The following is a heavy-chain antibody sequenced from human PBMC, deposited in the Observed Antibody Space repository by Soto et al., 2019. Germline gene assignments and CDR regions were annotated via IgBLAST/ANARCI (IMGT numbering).Heavy chain of an antibody. J-gene: IGHJ3*02. Sequence: GESLKISCKGSGYSFTSYWIGWVRQMPGKGLEWMGIIYPGDSDTRYSPSFQGQVTISADKSISTAYLQWSSLKASDTAMYYCARQVVNYYDSSGTGAFDIWGQGTMVTVSS. CDR3: ARQVVNYYDSSGTGAFDI. V-gene: IGHV5-51*01. CDR2: IYPGDSDT. D-gene: IGHD3-22*01. CDR1: GYSFTSYW.